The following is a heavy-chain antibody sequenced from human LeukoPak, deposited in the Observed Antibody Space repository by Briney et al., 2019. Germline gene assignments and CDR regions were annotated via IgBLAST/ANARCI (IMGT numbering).Heavy chain of an antibody. J-gene: IGHJ4*02. V-gene: IGHV1-69*05. Sequence: SVKVSCKASGYTFTSYGISWVRQAPGQGLEWMGGIIPIFGTANYAQKFQGRVTITTDESTSTAYMELSSLRSEDTAVYYCARSALVGYYDSSGYGFDYWGQGTLVTVSS. CDR2: IIPIFGTA. CDR1: GYTFTSYG. D-gene: IGHD3-22*01. CDR3: ARSALVGYYDSSGYGFDY.